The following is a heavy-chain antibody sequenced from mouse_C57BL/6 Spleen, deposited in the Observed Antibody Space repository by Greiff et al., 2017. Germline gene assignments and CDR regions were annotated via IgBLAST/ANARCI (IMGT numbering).Heavy chain of an antibody. Sequence: QVQLQQSGPGLVQPSQSLSITCTVSGFSLTSYGVHWVRQSPGKGLEWMGVIWSGGSKDYNAAFISRLTISKDNSKSQVFFRRNSLQADDTAIYYWGRPLFGYWGQGTLVTVSA. CDR1: GFSLTSYG. J-gene: IGHJ3*01. V-gene: IGHV2-2*01. CDR2: IWSGGSK. CDR3: GRPLFGY.